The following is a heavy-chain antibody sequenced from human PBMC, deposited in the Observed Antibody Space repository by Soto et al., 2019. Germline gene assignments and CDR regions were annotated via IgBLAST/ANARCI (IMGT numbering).Heavy chain of an antibody. V-gene: IGHV1-8*01. Sequence: SVKVSCKASGYTFTSYDINWVRQATGQGLEWMGWMNPNSGNTGYAQKFQGRVTMTRNTSISTAYMELSSLRSEDTAVYYCASSIAAAGIYYYYGMDVWGQGTTVTVSS. J-gene: IGHJ6*02. CDR2: MNPNSGNT. CDR3: ASSIAAAGIYYYYGMDV. CDR1: GYTFTSYD. D-gene: IGHD6-13*01.